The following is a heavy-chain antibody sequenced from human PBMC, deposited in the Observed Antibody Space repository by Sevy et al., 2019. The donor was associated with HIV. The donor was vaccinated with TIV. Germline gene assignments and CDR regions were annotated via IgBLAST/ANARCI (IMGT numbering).Heavy chain of an antibody. D-gene: IGHD3-3*01. V-gene: IGHV3-15*01. CDR2: IKSKTDGGTT. CDR1: GLTFNNAW. Sequence: GGSLRLSCAASGLTFNNAWMTWVRQAPGMGLEWVGRIKSKTDGGTTDYAAPVKSRFTISRDDSKNTLYLQMNSLKTEDTAVYYCTTKHGFWSGCYYFDYWGQGTLVTVSS. CDR3: TTKHGFWSGCYYFDY. J-gene: IGHJ4*02.